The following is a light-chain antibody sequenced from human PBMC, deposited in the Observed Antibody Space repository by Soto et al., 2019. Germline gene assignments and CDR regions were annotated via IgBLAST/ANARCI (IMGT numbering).Light chain of an antibody. CDR3: QQYNNWPPIT. CDR1: QSVSSK. Sequence: ELVLTQSPATLSLSPGERATLSCGASQSVSSKLAWYQQKPGQAPRLLIYGASTRATGIPARFSGSGSGTEFTLTISSLQSEDFAVYYCQQYNNWPPITFGQGARLEI. J-gene: IGKJ5*01. V-gene: IGKV3-15*01. CDR2: GAS.